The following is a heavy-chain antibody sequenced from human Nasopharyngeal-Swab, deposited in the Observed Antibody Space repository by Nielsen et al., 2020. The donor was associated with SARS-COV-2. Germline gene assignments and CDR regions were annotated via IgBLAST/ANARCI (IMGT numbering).Heavy chain of an antibody. J-gene: IGHJ4*02. CDR1: GFTFSNYL. CDR2: INTDGSVT. Sequence: GESLKISCDSSGFTFSNYLLHLVRQTPGKGLVWVSCINTDGSVTNYADSVKGRFTISRDNVKNTVYLQMNSLRAEDTAVYHCAGEVGGYRDYWGQGTLVTVSS. D-gene: IGHD1-26*01. CDR3: AGEVGGYRDY. V-gene: IGHV3-74*01.